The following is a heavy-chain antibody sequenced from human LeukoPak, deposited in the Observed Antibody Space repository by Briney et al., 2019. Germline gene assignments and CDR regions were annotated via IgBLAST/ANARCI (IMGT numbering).Heavy chain of an antibody. V-gene: IGHV3-11*01. J-gene: IGHJ5*02. CDR3: ARDQDDFWSGYYYNWFDP. Sequence: GGSLRLSCAASGFTFSDYYMSWLRQAPGKGLEWVSYISSSGSTIYYADSVKGRFTISRDNAKSSLYLQMSSLRAEDTAVYYCARDQDDFWSGYYYNWFDPWGQGTRVTVSS. CDR1: GFTFSDYY. D-gene: IGHD3-3*01. CDR2: ISSSGSTI.